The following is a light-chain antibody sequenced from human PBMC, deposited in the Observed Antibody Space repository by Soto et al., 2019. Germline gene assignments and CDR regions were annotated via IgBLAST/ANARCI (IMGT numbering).Light chain of an antibody. V-gene: IGLV2-14*01. Sequence: QSVLTQPASVSGSPGQSITISCAGTSSDVGRYTYVSWYQQHPGKAPKLIIYDVYSRPSGVSTRFSGSKSGNTASLTISGLQAEDEADYYCTSYTSTSTPYVFGGGTKVTVL. CDR1: SSDVGRYTY. CDR2: DVY. CDR3: TSYTSTSTPYV. J-gene: IGLJ1*01.